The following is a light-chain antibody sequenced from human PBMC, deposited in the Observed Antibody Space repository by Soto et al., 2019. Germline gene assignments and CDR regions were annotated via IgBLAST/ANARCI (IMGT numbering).Light chain of an antibody. J-gene: IGKJ1*01. CDR2: AAS. V-gene: IGKV1-39*01. Sequence: IHMTHAPSSLSASVLYRVTITFLASQSIRSDLNWYQQKPGKAPNLLIYAASSLQSGVPPRFSGSGSGTDFTLTITSLQPEDSATYYCQQSYSTPLAFGHGTKVDIK. CDR3: QQSYSTPLA. CDR1: QSIRSD.